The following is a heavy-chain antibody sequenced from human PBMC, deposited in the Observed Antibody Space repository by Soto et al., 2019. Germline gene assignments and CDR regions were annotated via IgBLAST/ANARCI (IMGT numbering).Heavy chain of an antibody. V-gene: IGHV1-69*01. Sequence: QVQLVQSGAEVKQPGSSVKVSCKASGGTFSSYAISWVRQAPGQGLEWMGGIIPIFGTANYAQKFQGRVTITADESTSTAYMELSSLRSEDTAVYYCARPSWVAAAGDNWYFDLWGRGTLVTVSS. CDR3: ARPSWVAAAGDNWYFDL. CDR1: GGTFSSYA. D-gene: IGHD6-13*01. CDR2: IIPIFGTA. J-gene: IGHJ2*01.